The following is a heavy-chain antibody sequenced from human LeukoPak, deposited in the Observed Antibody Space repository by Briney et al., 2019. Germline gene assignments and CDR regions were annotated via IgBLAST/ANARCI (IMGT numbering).Heavy chain of an antibody. D-gene: IGHD3-16*02. J-gene: IGHJ4*02. CDR1: GFTFSSYW. CDR2: IKQDGSEK. Sequence: PGGSLRLSCAASGFTFSSYWMSWVRQAPGKGLEWVANIKQDGSEKYYVDSVKGRFTISRDNAKNSLYLQMNSLRAEDTAVYYCAKAARLWGTYRYTLNSLDYWGQGTLVTVSS. CDR3: AKAARLWGTYRYTLNSLDY. V-gene: IGHV3-7*01.